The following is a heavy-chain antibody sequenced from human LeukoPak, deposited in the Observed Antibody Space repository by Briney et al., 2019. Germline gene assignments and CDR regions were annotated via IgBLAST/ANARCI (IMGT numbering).Heavy chain of an antibody. CDR2: INHSGST. CDR1: GGPFSGYY. D-gene: IGHD2-2*01. Sequence: PSETLSLTCAVYGGPFSGYYWSWIRQPPGKGLEWIGEINHSGSTSYNPSLKSRVTISVDTSKNQFSLKLSSVTAADTAVYYCASGGLPGDYWGQGTLVTVSS. V-gene: IGHV4-34*01. J-gene: IGHJ4*02. CDR3: ASGGLPGDY.